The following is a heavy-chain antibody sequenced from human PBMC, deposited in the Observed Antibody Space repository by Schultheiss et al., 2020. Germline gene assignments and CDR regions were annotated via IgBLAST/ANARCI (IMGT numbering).Heavy chain of an antibody. CDR3: AREVATPDYYYGMDV. J-gene: IGHJ6*02. Sequence: SETLSLTCTVSNGSISNYYWNWFRQPPGKGLEWIGYIYYSGSTYYNPSLKSRVTISVDTSKNQFSLKLSSVTAADTAVYYFAREVATPDYYYGMDVWGQGTTVTVSS. CDR1: NGSISNYY. CDR2: IYYSGST. V-gene: IGHV4-59*06. D-gene: IGHD5-24*01.